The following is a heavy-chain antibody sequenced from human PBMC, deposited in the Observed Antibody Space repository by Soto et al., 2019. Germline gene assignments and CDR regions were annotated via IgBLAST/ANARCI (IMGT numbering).Heavy chain of an antibody. CDR2: IFYSGST. J-gene: IGHJ4*02. CDR1: GGSISSSY. D-gene: IGHD4-17*01. V-gene: IGHV4-59*01. Sequence: SETLSLTCTFSGGSISSSYWIWIRQPPGKGLEWIAYIFYSGSTNYNPSLRSRVTISVDASKNQFSLKLSSVTAADTAVYYCARGPTMTTDYWGQGTLVTVSS. CDR3: ARGPTMTTDY.